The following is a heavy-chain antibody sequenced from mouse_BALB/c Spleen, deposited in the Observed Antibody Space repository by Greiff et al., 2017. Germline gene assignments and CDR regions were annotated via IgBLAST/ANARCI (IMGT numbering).Heavy chain of an antibody. CDR3: ARERTMITTGGFAY. V-gene: IGHV5-9-3*01. CDR1: GFTFSSYA. Sequence: EVQGVESGGGLVKPGGSLKLSCAASGFTFSSYAMSWVRQTPEKRLEWVATISSGGSYTYYPDSVKGRFTISRDNAKNTLYLQMSSLRSEDTAMYYCARERTMITTGGFAYWGQGTLVTVSA. CDR2: ISSGGSYT. J-gene: IGHJ3*01. D-gene: IGHD2-4*01.